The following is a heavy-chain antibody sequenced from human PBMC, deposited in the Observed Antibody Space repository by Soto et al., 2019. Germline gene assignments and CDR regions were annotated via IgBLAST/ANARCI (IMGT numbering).Heavy chain of an antibody. Sequence: TGGSLRLSCAASGFTFSSYAMSWVRQVPGKGLGGVSAISGSGGSTYYADSVKGRFTISRDNSKNTLYLQMNSLRAEDTAVYYCAKRKTNAGARLDLYYYYYGMDVWGQGTTVTVSS. CDR3: AKRKTNAGARLDLYYYYYGMDV. J-gene: IGHJ6*02. D-gene: IGHD6-6*01. CDR2: ISGSGGST. V-gene: IGHV3-23*01. CDR1: GFTFSSYA.